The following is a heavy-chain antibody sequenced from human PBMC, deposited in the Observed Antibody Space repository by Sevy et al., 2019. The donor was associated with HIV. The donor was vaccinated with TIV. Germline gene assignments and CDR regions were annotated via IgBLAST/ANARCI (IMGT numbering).Heavy chain of an antibody. V-gene: IGHV3-23*01. CDR2: LSAGGGST. Sequence: GGSLRLSCGASGFIFRSYAMSWVRQAPGKGLEWVSGLSAGGGSTNYADSVKGRFSISRDNSKNTLYLQMSSLRAEDTAVYYCGKDRVRELGDAFDMWGQGTMVTVSS. D-gene: IGHD1-26*01. CDR3: GKDRVRELGDAFDM. CDR1: GFIFRSYA. J-gene: IGHJ3*02.